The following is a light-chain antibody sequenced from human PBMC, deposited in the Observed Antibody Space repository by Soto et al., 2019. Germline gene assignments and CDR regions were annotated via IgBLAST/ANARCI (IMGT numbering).Light chain of an antibody. V-gene: IGKV3-20*01. CDR1: QSVSSNY. CDR3: HQYGTSPWT. CDR2: GAS. Sequence: EIVLTQSPGTLSLSPGERATLSCRASQSVSSNYLAWYQQKPGQAPGLLIHGASSSATGIPDRLSGSGSGTDFTLTISRLEPEDFAVYCCHQYGTSPWTFGQGTKVEIK. J-gene: IGKJ1*01.